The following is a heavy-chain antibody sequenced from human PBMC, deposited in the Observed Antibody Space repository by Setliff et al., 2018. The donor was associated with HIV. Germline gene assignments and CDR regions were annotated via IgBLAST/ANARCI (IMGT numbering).Heavy chain of an antibody. CDR2: IYTSGRI. D-gene: IGHD3-22*01. CDR3: ARDSDYYDSGTYRLDY. V-gene: IGHV4-61*02. Sequence: PSETLSLTCTVSGGSISSGSYYWSWIRQPAGKGLEWIGRIYTSGRIDYNPSLKSRVTISVDTSNKQFSLNLSPVTAADTAVYYCARDSDYYDSGTYRLDYWGQGTLVTVSS. CDR1: GGSISSGSYY. J-gene: IGHJ4*02.